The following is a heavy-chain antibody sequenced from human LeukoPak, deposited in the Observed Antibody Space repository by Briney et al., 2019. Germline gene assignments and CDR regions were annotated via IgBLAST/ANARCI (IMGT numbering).Heavy chain of an antibody. CDR1: GFTFSSYA. CDR2: ISGSGGST. Sequence: PGGSLRLSCAASGFTFSSYAMSWVRQAPGKGLEWVSAISGSGGSTYYADSAKGRFTISRDNSKNTLYLQMNSLGAEDTAVYYCNFRFINDYWGQGTLVTVSS. J-gene: IGHJ4*02. CDR3: NFRFINDY. D-gene: IGHD2/OR15-2a*01. V-gene: IGHV3-23*01.